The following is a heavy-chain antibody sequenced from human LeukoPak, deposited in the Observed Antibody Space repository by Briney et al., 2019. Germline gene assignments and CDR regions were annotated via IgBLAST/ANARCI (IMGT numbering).Heavy chain of an antibody. CDR2: INKAGSVT. V-gene: IGHV3-74*01. Sequence: GGSLRLSRAHSRFTFSSSWIHWVRQAATKELVWVSRINKAGSVTDYAESVKGRFSISRDNAKSTLYLQMNSLRVEDTAVYYCGAWTTVASYFDYWGQGTLVTVSS. J-gene: IGHJ4*02. CDR1: RFTFSSSW. D-gene: IGHD4-17*01. CDR3: GAWTTVASYFDY.